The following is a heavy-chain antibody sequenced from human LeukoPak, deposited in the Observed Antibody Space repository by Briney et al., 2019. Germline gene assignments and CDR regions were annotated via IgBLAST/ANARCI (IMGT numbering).Heavy chain of an antibody. CDR3: ALLPPDNYFDY. CDR1: GFTFSSYG. J-gene: IGHJ4*02. Sequence: GGSLRLSCAASGFTFSSYGIHWVRQAPGKGLDWVAVISYDGSNKYYTDSVKGRFTISRDNSKNTLYLQMNSLRAEDTAVYYCALLPPDNYFDYWGQGTLVTVSS. D-gene: IGHD2-15*01. CDR2: ISYDGSNK. V-gene: IGHV3-30*03.